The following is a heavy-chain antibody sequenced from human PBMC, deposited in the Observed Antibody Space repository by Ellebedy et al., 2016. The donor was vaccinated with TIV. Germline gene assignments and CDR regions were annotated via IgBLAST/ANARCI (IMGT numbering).Heavy chain of an antibody. J-gene: IGHJ5*02. D-gene: IGHD6-13*01. CDR3: ARERIAAAGTSLWFDP. CDR1: GGSISSYY. V-gene: IGHV4-59*01. CDR2: IYYSGST. Sequence: MPSETLSLTCTVSGGSISSYYWSWIRQPPGKGLEWIGYIYYSGSTNYNPSLKSRVTISVDTSNNQFSLKLSPVTAADTAVYDCARERIAAAGTSLWFDPWGQGTLVTVSS.